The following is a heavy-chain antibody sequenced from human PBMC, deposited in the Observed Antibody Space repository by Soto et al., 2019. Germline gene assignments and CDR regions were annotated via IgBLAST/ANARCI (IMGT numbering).Heavy chain of an antibody. CDR1: GFTVSSNY. J-gene: IGHJ1*01. D-gene: IGHD4-17*01. Sequence: EVQLVESGGGLVQPGGSLRLSCAASGFTVSSNYMSWVRQSPGKGLEWVSLIYSGGSTKYADSVKGRFTISRDNSKNTLYLQMNSLSAEDTAVYYCEAILPTVVTPLQHWGQGTLVTVSS. CDR3: EAILPTVVTPLQH. CDR2: IYSGGST. V-gene: IGHV3-66*01.